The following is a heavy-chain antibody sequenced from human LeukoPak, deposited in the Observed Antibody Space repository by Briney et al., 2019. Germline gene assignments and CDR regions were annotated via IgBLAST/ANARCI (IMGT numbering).Heavy chain of an antibody. CDR2: IYSGGST. Sequence: GGSLRLSCAASGFTVSSNYMSWVRQAPGKGLEWVSVIYSGGSTYYADSVKGRFTISRDNSKNTLYLQMNSLRAEDTAVYYCARERAGTNYFDYWGQGTLVTVSS. V-gene: IGHV3-66*01. CDR3: ARERAGTNYFDY. D-gene: IGHD6-19*01. CDR1: GFTVSSNY. J-gene: IGHJ4*02.